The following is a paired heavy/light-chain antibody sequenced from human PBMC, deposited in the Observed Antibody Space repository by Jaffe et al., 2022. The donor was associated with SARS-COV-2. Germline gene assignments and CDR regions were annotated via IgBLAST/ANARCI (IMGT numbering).Heavy chain of an antibody. Sequence: EVQLLESGGGLVQPGGSLRLSCAASEFHNYALTWVRQAPGQGLEWVSTISAAGGSTYYADSVKGRFSISRDNSRNILYLQMSNLRAEDTAVYYCGKGSTTWTPPSFWGQGTLVTVSS. CDR2: ISAAGGST. V-gene: IGHV3-23*01. J-gene: IGHJ4*02. CDR1: EFHNYA. D-gene: IGHD1-1*01. CDR3: GKGSTTWTPPSF.
Light chain of an antibody. CDR3: VLYMRNGNWV. Sequence: QTVVTQEPSFSVSPGGTVTVTCGLSSGSVSTSHYPSWYQQTPGQTPRTLVYNTDTRSSGVPDRFSGSILGNKAALTITGAQADDESDYYCVLYMRNGNWVFGGGTKLTVL. J-gene: IGLJ3*02. V-gene: IGLV8-61*01. CDR1: SGSVSTSHY. CDR2: NTD.